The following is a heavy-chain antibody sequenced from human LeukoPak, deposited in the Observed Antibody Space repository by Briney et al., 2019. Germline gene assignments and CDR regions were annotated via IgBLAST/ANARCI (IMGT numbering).Heavy chain of an antibody. CDR3: ASPAEQWLVQGGCVY. J-gene: IGHJ4*02. CDR1: GFTFSSYG. Sequence: PGGSLRLSCAASGFTFSSYGMHWVRQAPGKGLEWVAVIWYDGSNKYYADSVKGRFTISRDNSKNTLYLQMNSLRAEDTAVYYCASPAEQWLVQGGCVYWGQGTLVTVSS. V-gene: IGHV3-33*08. CDR2: IWYDGSNK. D-gene: IGHD6-19*01.